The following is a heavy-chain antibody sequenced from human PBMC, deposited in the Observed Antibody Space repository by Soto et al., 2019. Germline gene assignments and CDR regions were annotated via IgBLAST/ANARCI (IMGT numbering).Heavy chain of an antibody. CDR1: GYAFTTYG. CDR3: ARGRYGDY. J-gene: IGHJ4*02. CDR2: ISAHNGNT. Sequence: QVHLVQSGAEVKKPGASVKVSCQASGYAFTTYGITWVRQAPGQGLEWMGWISAHNGNTNYAQKLQGRVTVTRDTSTSTAYMELRSLLADGTAVYYCARGRYGDYWGQGALVTVSS. V-gene: IGHV1-18*01. D-gene: IGHD1-1*01.